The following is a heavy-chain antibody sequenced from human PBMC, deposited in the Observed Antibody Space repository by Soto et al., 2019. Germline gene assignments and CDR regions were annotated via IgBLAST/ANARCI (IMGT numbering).Heavy chain of an antibody. CDR1: GGTFSSYA. CDR2: IIPIFGTA. V-gene: IGHV1-69*01. J-gene: IGHJ6*02. CDR3: ARVITMVRGVIVAGYYYGMDV. Sequence: QVQLVQSGAEVKKPGSSVKVSCKASGGTFSSYAISWVRQAPGQGLEWMGGIIPIFGTANYAQKFQGRVTITADESTSTAYMELSSLRSEDTAVYYCARVITMVRGVIVAGYYYGMDVWGQGTTVTVSS. D-gene: IGHD3-10*01.